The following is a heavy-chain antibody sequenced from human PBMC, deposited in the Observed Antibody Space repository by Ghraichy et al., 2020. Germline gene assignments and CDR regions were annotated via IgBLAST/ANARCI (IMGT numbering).Heavy chain of an antibody. CDR1: GGSISPHH. CDR3: VRDPPGHDGAYDA. Sequence: SQNLSLTCTVSGGSISPHHWSWIRQSPGKGLEWIAYMYASGSTNYNPSLKSRVTISVDRSRNQISLKVTSVTAADTAVYYCVRDPPGHDGAYDAWGQGTLVTVSS. V-gene: IGHV4-59*11. J-gene: IGHJ5*02. CDR2: MYASGST. D-gene: IGHD3-16*01.